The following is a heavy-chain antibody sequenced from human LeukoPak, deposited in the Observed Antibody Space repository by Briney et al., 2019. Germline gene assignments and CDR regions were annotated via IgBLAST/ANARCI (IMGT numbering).Heavy chain of an antibody. D-gene: IGHD3-22*01. Sequence: PSETLSLTCTVSGGSISSYYWSWIRPPPGEGREWIGYIYYIGSTNYNPSLKSRVTISVDTSKNQFSLKLSSVTAADTAVYYCARAPFDYYDSSGYYFDAFDIWGQGTMVTVSS. J-gene: IGHJ3*02. CDR1: GGSISSYY. CDR3: ARAPFDYYDSSGYYFDAFDI. CDR2: IYYIGST. V-gene: IGHV4-59*01.